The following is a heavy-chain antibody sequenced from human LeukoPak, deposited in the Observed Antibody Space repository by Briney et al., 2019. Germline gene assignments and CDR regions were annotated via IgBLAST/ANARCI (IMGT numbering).Heavy chain of an antibody. CDR1: GFTFSSYA. Sequence: GGSLRLSCAASGFTFSSYAMSWVRQAPGKGLEWVSAISGSGGSTYYADSVKGRFTISRDNSKNTLYLQMNSLRAEDTAVYYCAKDKGSGYSYGPPTDYYYGMDVWGQGTTVTVSS. J-gene: IGHJ6*02. V-gene: IGHV3-23*01. CDR2: ISGSGGST. D-gene: IGHD5-18*01. CDR3: AKDKGSGYSYGPPTDYYYGMDV.